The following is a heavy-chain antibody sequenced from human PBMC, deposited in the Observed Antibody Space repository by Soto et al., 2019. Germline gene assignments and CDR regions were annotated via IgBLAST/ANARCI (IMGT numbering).Heavy chain of an antibody. V-gene: IGHV4-34*01. Sequence: QVQLQQWGAGLLKPSETLSLTCAVYGGSFSGYYWSWIRQPPGKGLEWIGEINHSGSTNYNPSLKSRVTISVDTSKNQFSLKLSSVTAADTAVYYCAREAIAVAGVDYWGQGTLVTVSS. CDR1: GGSFSGYY. CDR3: AREAIAVAGVDY. CDR2: INHSGST. D-gene: IGHD6-19*01. J-gene: IGHJ4*02.